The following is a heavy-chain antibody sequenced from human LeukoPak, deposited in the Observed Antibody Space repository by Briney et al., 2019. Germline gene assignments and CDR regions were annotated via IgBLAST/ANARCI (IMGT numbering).Heavy chain of an antibody. D-gene: IGHD1-26*01. CDR3: ASASSGASDAFDI. J-gene: IGHJ3*02. V-gene: IGHV3-21*01. Sequence: PGGSLRLSCAASGFTFSRYSMNWVRQAPGKGLEWVSSISGTGSYKYYADSVKGRFTISRDNAKNSLYLQMNSLRAEDTAVYYCASASSGASDAFDIWGQGTMVTVSS. CDR1: GFTFSRYS. CDR2: ISGTGSYK.